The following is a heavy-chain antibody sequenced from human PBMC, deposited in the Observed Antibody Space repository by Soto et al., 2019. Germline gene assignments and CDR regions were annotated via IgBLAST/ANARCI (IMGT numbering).Heavy chain of an antibody. CDR3: TSDSPGVTTSYGFDY. D-gene: IGHD1-26*01. J-gene: IGHJ4*02. Sequence: EVQLVESGGGLVNHGGSLRLSCAASGFTFSHAWMNWVRQAPGRGLEWVARFKSRGDGGTTDYAAPVKGRFTISRDDSENTLCLQMDSLKIEDTAVYFCTSDSPGVTTSYGFDYWGQGILVTVSS. CDR2: FKSRGDGGTT. V-gene: IGHV3-15*07. CDR1: GFTFSHAW.